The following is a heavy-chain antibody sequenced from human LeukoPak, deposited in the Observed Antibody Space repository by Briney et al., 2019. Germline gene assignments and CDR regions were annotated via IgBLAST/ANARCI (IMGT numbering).Heavy chain of an antibody. CDR1: GYTFTGYY. D-gene: IGHD4-11*01. J-gene: IGHJ6*03. CDR3: ARGATVTTYHYYYMDV. CDR2: INPNSGGT. V-gene: IGHV1-2*02. Sequence: ASVKVSCKASGYTFTGYYMHWVRQAPGQGLEWMGWINPNSGGTNYAQKFQGRVTMTRDTSISTAYMELSRLRSDDTAVYYCARGATVTTYHYYYMDVWGKGTTVPVSS.